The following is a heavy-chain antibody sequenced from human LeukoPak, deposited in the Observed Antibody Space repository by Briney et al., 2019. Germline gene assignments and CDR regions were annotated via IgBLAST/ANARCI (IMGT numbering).Heavy chain of an antibody. J-gene: IGHJ4*02. CDR1: GGSINTYY. V-gene: IGHV4-59*08. D-gene: IGHD2-8*02. CDR2: VRDNGES. CDR3: GKFVLGNYYFDY. Sequence: PSETLSLTCTVSGGSINTYYWSWIRQPPGKGLEWIAYVRDNGESNYNPSLKSRVAISVDTSKNQFSLKLNSVTAADTAVYYCGKFVLGNYYFDYWGQGTLVTVSS.